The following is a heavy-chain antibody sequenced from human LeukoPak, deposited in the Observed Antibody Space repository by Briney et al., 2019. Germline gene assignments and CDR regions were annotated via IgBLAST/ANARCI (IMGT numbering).Heavy chain of an antibody. Sequence: SVKVSCKASGYTFTSYGISWVRQAPGQGLEWMGGIIPIFGTANYAQKFQGRVTITADESTSTAYMELSSLRSEDTAVYYCARSGLGYYDSIQYFDYWGQGTLVTVSS. V-gene: IGHV1-69*13. CDR3: ARSGLGYYDSIQYFDY. D-gene: IGHD3-22*01. J-gene: IGHJ4*02. CDR1: GYTFTSYG. CDR2: IIPIFGTA.